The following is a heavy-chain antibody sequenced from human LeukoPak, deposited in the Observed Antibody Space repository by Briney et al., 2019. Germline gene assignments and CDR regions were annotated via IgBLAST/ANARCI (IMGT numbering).Heavy chain of an antibody. CDR2: IYYSGST. CDR3: ARVLPHRHLRYGYYGRRGYAFDI. Sequence: SQTLSLTCTVSGGSISSGGYYWSWIRQHPGKGLEWIGYIYYSGSTYDNPSLKSRVIISVDTSKNQFSLKLSSVTAADTAVYYCARVLPHRHLRYGYYGRRGYAFDIWGQGTMVTVSS. V-gene: IGHV4-31*03. D-gene: IGHD4-17*01. J-gene: IGHJ3*02. CDR1: GGSISSGGYY.